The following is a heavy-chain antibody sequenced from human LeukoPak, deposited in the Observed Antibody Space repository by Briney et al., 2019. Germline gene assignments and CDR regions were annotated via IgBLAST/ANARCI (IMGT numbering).Heavy chain of an antibody. V-gene: IGHV1-18*01. D-gene: IGHD2-2*01. CDR3: AREGYYNSTSCDKPFDY. Sequence: ASVKVSCKASGYTFTSYGITWVRQAPGQGLEWRGWISAYNGNTNYAQKLQGRVTMPTDTSTSTAYMELRSLRSDDTALYYCAREGYYNSTSCDKPFDYWGQGTLVTVSS. CDR1: GYTFTSYG. CDR2: ISAYNGNT. J-gene: IGHJ4*02.